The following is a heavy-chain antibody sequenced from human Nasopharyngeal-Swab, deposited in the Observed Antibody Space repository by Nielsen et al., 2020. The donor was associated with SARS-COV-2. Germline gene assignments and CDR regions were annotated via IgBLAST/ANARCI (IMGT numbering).Heavy chain of an antibody. CDR3: ARDKGGYYYGMDV. J-gene: IGHJ6*02. V-gene: IGHV3-33*01. Sequence: GGSLRLSCAASGFTFSSYGMHWVRQAPGKGLEWVAVIWYDGSKKYYADSVKGRFTISRDNAKNSLYLQMNSLRAEDTAVYYCARDKGGYYYGMDVWGQGTTVTVSS. CDR1: GFTFSSYG. D-gene: IGHD2-15*01. CDR2: IWYDGSKK.